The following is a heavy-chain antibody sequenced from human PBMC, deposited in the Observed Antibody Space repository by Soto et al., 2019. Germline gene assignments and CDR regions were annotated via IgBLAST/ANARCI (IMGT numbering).Heavy chain of an antibody. V-gene: IGHV3-7*01. J-gene: IGHJ4*02. Sequence: GGPLRLSCAASGFTFISYWMSWVRQAPGKGLEWVANIKQDGSEKYYVDSVKGRFTISRDNAKNSLYLQMNSLRAKDTAVYYCARAKAAAGTLVDYWGQGTLVTVSS. CDR3: ARAKAAAGTLVDY. D-gene: IGHD6-13*01. CDR1: GFTFISYW. CDR2: IKQDGSEK.